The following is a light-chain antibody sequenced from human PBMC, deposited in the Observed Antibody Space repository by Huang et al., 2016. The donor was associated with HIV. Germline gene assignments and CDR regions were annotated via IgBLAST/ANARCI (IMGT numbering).Light chain of an antibody. Sequence: DIQMTQSPSSLSPSVGDRVTITCQASQDISNYLNWYQQKPGKAPKLLIYAASNLETGVRSRFSGRGSGTDFTFTISSLQPEDIATYYCQQYDNVHPVTFGQGTKLEIK. V-gene: IGKV1-33*01. CDR3: QQYDNVHPVT. J-gene: IGKJ2*01. CDR1: QDISNY. CDR2: AAS.